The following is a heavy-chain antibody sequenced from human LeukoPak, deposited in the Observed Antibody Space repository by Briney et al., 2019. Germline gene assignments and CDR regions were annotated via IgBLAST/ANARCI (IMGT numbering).Heavy chain of an antibody. CDR1: GGSISSSSYY. D-gene: IGHD1-26*01. J-gene: IGHJ5*02. V-gene: IGHV4-39*07. Sequence: PSETLSLTCTVSGGSISSSSYYWGWIRQRPGKGLEWIGSIYYSGSTYYNPSLKSRVTISVDKSKNQFSLKLSSVTAADTAVYYCTRVPVNIWENWFDPWGQGTLVTVSS. CDR2: IYYSGST. CDR3: TRVPVNIWENWFDP.